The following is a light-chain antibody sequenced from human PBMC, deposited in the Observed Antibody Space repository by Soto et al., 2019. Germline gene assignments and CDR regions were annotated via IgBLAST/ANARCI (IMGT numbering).Light chain of an antibody. CDR3: QQYNSYSYT. CDR2: DAS. J-gene: IGKJ2*01. Sequence: DIQMTQSPSTLSASVGDRVTITCRASQSISSCLAWYQQKPGKAPKLLIYDASSLESGVPSRVSGSGSGTEFTLTISSLQPDDFVTYYCQQYNSYSYTFGQGTKLDIK. CDR1: QSISSC. V-gene: IGKV1-5*01.